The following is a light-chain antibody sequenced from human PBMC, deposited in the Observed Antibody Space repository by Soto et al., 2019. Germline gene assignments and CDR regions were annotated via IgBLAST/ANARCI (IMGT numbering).Light chain of an antibody. CDR1: SSNIGSNT. V-gene: IGLV1-44*01. J-gene: IGLJ3*02. CDR3: AAWDDSLNGPL. CDR2: SNN. Sequence: QSVVTQPPSASGTPGQRVTISCSGSSSNIGSNTVNWYQQLPGTAPTLLIYSNNQRPSGVPDRLSGSKSGTSASLAVNGLQSEDEADYYCAAWDDSLNGPLFGGGTKVTVL.